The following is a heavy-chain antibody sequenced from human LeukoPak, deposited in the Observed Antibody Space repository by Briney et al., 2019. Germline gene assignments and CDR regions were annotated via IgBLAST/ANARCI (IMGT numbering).Heavy chain of an antibody. J-gene: IGHJ3*02. CDR1: GGSISSGSYY. D-gene: IGHD3-22*01. V-gene: IGHV4-61*02. Sequence: SETLSLTCTVSGGSISSGSYYWSWIRQPAGKGLEWIGRIYTSGSTNYNPSLKSRVTISVDTSKNQFSLKLSSVTAADTAVYYCARDGPADYYDSSGYYYGAFDIWGQGTMVTVSS. CDR3: ARDGPADYYDSSGYYYGAFDI. CDR2: IYTSGST.